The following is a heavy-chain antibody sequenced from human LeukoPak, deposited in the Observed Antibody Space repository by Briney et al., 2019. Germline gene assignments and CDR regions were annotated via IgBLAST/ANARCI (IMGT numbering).Heavy chain of an antibody. CDR1: GFTVSSNY. J-gene: IGHJ3*02. D-gene: IGHD3-22*01. CDR2: IYSGGST. Sequence: PGGSLRLSCAASGFTVSSNYRSWVRQAPGKGLEWVAVIYSGGSTYYADSVKGRFTISRDNSKNTLYLQMNSLRAEDTAVYYCARDLSSGYYYDSSGYRAFDIWGEGTMVTVSS. V-gene: IGHV3-66*01. CDR3: ARDLSSGYYYDSSGYRAFDI.